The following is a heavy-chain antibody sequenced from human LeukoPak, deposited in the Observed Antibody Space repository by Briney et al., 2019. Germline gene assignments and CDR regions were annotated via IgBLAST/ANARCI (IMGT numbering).Heavy chain of an antibody. CDR2: ISGSGGST. CDR3: LKDRHYSSGWGLYDY. J-gene: IGHJ4*02. D-gene: IGHD6-19*01. V-gene: IGHV3-23*01. CDR1: GFTVNSYA. Sequence: PGGSLRLSCAAYGFTVNSYAMGRVRQAPGKGLEWVSGISGSGGSTYYADSVKGRFTISRDNSKNTLYLQMNSLRAEATAVYYFLKDRHYSSGWGLYDYWGQGTLVTVSS.